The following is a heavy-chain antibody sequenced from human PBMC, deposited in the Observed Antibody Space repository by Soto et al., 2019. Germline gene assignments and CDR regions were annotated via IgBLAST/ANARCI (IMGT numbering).Heavy chain of an antibody. D-gene: IGHD3-10*01. Sequence: QVQLVESGGGVVQPGRSLRLSCAASGFTFSSYAMHWVRQAPGKGLEWVALISYDGSNKYYADSVKGRFTISRDNSNNTLYLQMNSLRAEDTAVYYCARGAKTGLWFGEPVPYYFDYWVQGTLVTVSS. CDR2: ISYDGSNK. V-gene: IGHV3-30-3*01. CDR1: GFTFSSYA. J-gene: IGHJ4*02. CDR3: ARGAKTGLWFGEPVPYYFDY.